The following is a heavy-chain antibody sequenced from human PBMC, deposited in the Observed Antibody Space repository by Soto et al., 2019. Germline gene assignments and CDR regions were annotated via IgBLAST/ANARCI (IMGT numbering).Heavy chain of an antibody. CDR1: GGTFSSYA. J-gene: IGHJ4*02. D-gene: IGHD2-8*01. CDR3: ARDLLSGYCTNGVCYPRFDY. Sequence: SVKVSCKASGGTFSSYAISWVRQAPGQGLEWMGGIIPIFGTANYAQKFQGRVTITADESTSTAYMELSSLRSEDTAVYYCARDLLSGYCTNGVCYPRFDYWGQGTLVTVS. CDR2: IIPIFGTA. V-gene: IGHV1-69*13.